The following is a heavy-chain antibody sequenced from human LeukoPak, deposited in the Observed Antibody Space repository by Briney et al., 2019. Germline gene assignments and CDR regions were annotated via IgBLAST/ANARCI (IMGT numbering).Heavy chain of an antibody. D-gene: IGHD1-1*01. V-gene: IGHV3-66*01. CDR2: IYSGGSI. CDR1: GLTVSSNC. CDR3: ARAVTTGSYYFGY. Sequence: GGSLRLSCAASGLTVSSNCMSWVRQAPGKGLEWVSFIYSGGSIYYADSVKGRFTISRDNSKNTLFLEMNSLRAEDTAVYYCARAVTTGSYYFGYWGQGTPVTVSS. J-gene: IGHJ4*02.